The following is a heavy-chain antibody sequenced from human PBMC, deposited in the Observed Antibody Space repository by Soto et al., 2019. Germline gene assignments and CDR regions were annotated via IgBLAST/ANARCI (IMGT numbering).Heavy chain of an antibody. D-gene: IGHD3-9*01. CDR2: ISSSSSYT. V-gene: IGHV3-11*05. J-gene: IGHJ4*02. Sequence: PGGSLRLSCAASGFTFSDYYMSWIRQAPGKGLEWVSYISSSSSYTNYADSVKGRFTISRDNAKNSLYLQMNSLRAEDTAVYYRDRVATYYEIVNGYYTGGYFDYCGQGTLVTAPQ. CDR3: DRVATYYEIVNGYYTGGYFDY. CDR1: GFTFSDYY.